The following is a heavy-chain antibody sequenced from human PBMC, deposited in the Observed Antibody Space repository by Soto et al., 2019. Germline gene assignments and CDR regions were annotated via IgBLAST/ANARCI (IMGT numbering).Heavy chain of an antibody. CDR1: GGSFSGYY. V-gene: IGHV4-34*01. CDR2: INHSGST. Sequence: QVQLQQWGAGLLKPSETLSLTCAVYGGSFSGYYWSWIRQPPGKGLEWIGEINHSGSTNYNPSLKSRVTISVDTSKNQFSLKLSSVPAADTAVYYCARTRIVVVPAAMRSWFDPWGQGTLVTVSS. J-gene: IGHJ5*02. CDR3: ARTRIVVVPAAMRSWFDP. D-gene: IGHD2-2*01.